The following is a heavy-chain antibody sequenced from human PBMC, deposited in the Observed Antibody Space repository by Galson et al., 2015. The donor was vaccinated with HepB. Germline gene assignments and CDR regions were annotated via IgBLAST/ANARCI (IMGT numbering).Heavy chain of an antibody. Sequence: ETLSLTCGVSGGSITGTKQYWRWIRQPPGKGLEWIGSISHSWSTYFNPSLKSRVSISVDTSKNQFSLRLSSVTGADSAVYYCARRGRGYLFDNWGQGTLVTVSS. CDR2: ISHSWST. CDR1: GGSITGTKQY. V-gene: IGHV4-39*01. J-gene: IGHJ4*02. D-gene: IGHD3-22*01. CDR3: ARRGRGYLFDN.